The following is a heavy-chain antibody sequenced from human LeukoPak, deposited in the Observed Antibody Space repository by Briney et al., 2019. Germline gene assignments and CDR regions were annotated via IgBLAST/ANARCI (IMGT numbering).Heavy chain of an antibody. CDR3: ARDRDYSSGWLPDAFDV. J-gene: IGHJ3*01. CDR2: SSGSTPYI. CDR1: GFTFSSYA. V-gene: IGHV3-21*01. D-gene: IGHD6-19*01. Sequence: GGSLRLSCAASGFTFSSYAMSWVRQAPGKGLEWVSSSSGSTPYIYYAASVEGRFTISRDNAKNALYLQMDSLRAEDTAVYYCARDRDYSSGWLPDAFDVWGQGTMVTVSS.